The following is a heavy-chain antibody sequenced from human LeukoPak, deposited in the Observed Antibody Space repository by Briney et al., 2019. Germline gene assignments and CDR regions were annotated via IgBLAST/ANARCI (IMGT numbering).Heavy chain of an antibody. CDR3: ARADSGHYFYY. CDR1: GYAFTGYY. J-gene: IGHJ4*02. V-gene: IGHV1-2*02. D-gene: IGHD2-15*01. Sequence: ASVKVSCKASGYAFTGYYMHCVRQAPGQGLEWMGWINPTSGGTNYAQKFQGRVTMTRDTSISTAYMELSRLTSDDTAVYYCARADSGHYFYYWGQGTLVTVSS. CDR2: INPTSGGT.